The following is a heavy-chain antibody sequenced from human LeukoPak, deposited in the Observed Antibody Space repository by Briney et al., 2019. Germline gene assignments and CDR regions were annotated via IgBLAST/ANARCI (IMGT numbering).Heavy chain of an antibody. CDR2: IYYSGRT. D-gene: IGHD1-1*01. CDR1: GGSISSYY. CDR3: ARVQMNDDAYYYYYMDV. Sequence: SETLSLTCTVSGGSISSYYWSWIRQPPGKGLECIGYIYYSGRTNYNPSLKSRVTISEDTSKNQFSLKLSSVTAADTAVYYCARVQMNDDAYYYYYMDVWGKGTTVTVSS. V-gene: IGHV4-59*01. J-gene: IGHJ6*03.